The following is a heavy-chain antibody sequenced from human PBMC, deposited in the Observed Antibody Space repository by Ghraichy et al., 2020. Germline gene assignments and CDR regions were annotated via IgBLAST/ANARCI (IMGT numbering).Heavy chain of an antibody. V-gene: IGHV4-39*01. CDR1: GGSISSSSYY. D-gene: IGHD3-22*01. J-gene: IGHJ1*01. Sequence: TLSLTCTVSGGSISSSSYYWGWIRQPPGKGLEWIGSIYYSGSTYYNPSLKSRVTISVDTSKNQFSLKLSSVTAADTAVYSCARLTDRYDSSGYYYGAYFQHWGQGTLVTVSS. CDR3: ARLTDRYDSSGYYYGAYFQH. CDR2: IYYSGST.